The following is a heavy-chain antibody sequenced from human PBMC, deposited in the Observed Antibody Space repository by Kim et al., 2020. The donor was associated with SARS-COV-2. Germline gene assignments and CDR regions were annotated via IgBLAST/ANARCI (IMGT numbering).Heavy chain of an antibody. CDR1: GGSISSGDYY. J-gene: IGHJ4*02. CDR2: IYYSGST. CDR3: ARVTVKQGTDYRRLFDY. V-gene: IGHV4-30-4*01. Sequence: SETLSLTCTVSGGSISSGDYYWSWIRQPPGKGLEWIGYIYYSGSTYYNPSLKSRVTISVDTSKNQFSLKLSSVTAADTAVYYCARVTVKQGTDYRRLFDYWGQGTLVTVSS. D-gene: IGHD4-4*01.